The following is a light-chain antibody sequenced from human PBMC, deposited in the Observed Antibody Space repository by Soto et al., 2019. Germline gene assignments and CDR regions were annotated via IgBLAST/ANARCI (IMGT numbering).Light chain of an antibody. CDR2: GAS. CDR3: QQCFSTPLLT. Sequence: DIQMTQSPSSLSASVGDRVTITCRASQSISTFLNWYQQKPGKAPKLLNYGASNLENGVPSTFSGSGSGTDFTLTISSLQPYDFATYYCQQCFSTPLLTFGGGTKVEIK. V-gene: IGKV1-39*01. J-gene: IGKJ4*01. CDR1: QSISTF.